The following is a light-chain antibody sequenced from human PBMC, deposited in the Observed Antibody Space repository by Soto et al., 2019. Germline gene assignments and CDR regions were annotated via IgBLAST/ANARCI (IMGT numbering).Light chain of an antibody. CDR1: SSDVGGYNY. CDR2: DVS. J-gene: IGLJ1*01. CDR3: SSYTSSSTYV. V-gene: IGLV2-14*01. Sequence: QSVLTQPPSASGSPGQSVTISCTGTSSDVGGYNYVSWYQQHPGEAPKLMIYDVSNRPSGVSNRFSGSKSGNTASLTISGLQAEDEADYYCSSYTSSSTYVFGTGTKVTVL.